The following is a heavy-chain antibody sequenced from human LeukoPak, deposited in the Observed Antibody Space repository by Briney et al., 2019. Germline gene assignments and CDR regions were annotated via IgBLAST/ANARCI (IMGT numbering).Heavy chain of an antibody. CDR3: AKDPLSYYDSRGYRYFDC. Sequence: GGSLSLSCAVSVLTLNIYAMNWAPRATGKGLEWFLDISGSGGNTNYGDSVNGPFTISRDHSKITLYLQMNRLRAEDTALYFCAKDPLSYYDSRGYRYFDCWGQGTLVPVSS. J-gene: IGHJ4*02. CDR2: ISGSGGNT. V-gene: IGHV3-23*01. CDR1: VLTLNIYA. D-gene: IGHD3-22*01.